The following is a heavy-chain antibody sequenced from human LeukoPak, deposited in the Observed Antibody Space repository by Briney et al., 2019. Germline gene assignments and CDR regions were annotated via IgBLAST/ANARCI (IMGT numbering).Heavy chain of an antibody. D-gene: IGHD1-1*01. CDR1: GGTFSSYA. CDR2: IIPIFGTA. Sequence: SVKVSCKASGGTFSSYAISWVRQAPGQGLEWMGGIIPIFGTANYAQKFQGRVTITTDESTSTAYMELSSLRSEDTAVYYCARDNPGVRWFDPWGQGTLVTVSS. V-gene: IGHV1-69*05. J-gene: IGHJ5*02. CDR3: ARDNPGVRWFDP.